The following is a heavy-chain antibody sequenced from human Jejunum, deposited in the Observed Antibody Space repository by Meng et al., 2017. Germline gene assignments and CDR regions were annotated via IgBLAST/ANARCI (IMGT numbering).Heavy chain of an antibody. Sequence: GESLKISCAASGFTFSTYSMDWVRQAPGKGLEWVSSISRDSSYIHYADSVKGRFTISRDNARNSLDLQMNSLRADDSAVYYCARGESYSGSWGDAFDIWGQGTMVTVSS. CDR3: ARGESYSGSWGDAFDI. CDR2: ISRDSSYI. D-gene: IGHD1-26*01. CDR1: GFTFSTYS. V-gene: IGHV3-21*01. J-gene: IGHJ3*02.